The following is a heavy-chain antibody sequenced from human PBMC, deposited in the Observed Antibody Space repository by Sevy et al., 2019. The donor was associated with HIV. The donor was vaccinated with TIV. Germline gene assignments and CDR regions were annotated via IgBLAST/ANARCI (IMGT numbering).Heavy chain of an antibody. CDR2: IGYDGSNK. CDR3: AKTRDGYNYFDY. Sequence: GGSLRLSCAASGFTFSSYGMHWVRQAPGKGLEWVAFIGYDGSNKNYGDSVKGRFTISRDNSKNTLYLQMNSLRAEDTAVYYCAKTRDGYNYFDYWGQGTLVTVSS. D-gene: IGHD5-12*01. V-gene: IGHV3-30*02. CDR1: GFTFSSYG. J-gene: IGHJ4*02.